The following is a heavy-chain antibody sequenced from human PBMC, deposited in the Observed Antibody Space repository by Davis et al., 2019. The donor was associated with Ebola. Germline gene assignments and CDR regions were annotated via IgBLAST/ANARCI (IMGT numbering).Heavy chain of an antibody. CDR2: ISSSGSTI. V-gene: IGHV3-11*01. CDR1: GFTFSDYY. Sequence: GESLKISCAASGFTFSDYYMSWIRQAPGKGLEWVSYISSSGSTIYYVDSVKGRFTISRDNAKNSLYLQMNSLRAEDTAVYYCARDPKGYYYGMDVWGQGTTVTVSS. J-gene: IGHJ6*02. CDR3: ARDPKGYYYGMDV.